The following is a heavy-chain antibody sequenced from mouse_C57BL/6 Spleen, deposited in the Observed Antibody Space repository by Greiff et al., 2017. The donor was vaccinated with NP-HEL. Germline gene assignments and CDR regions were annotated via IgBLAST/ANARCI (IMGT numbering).Heavy chain of an antibody. J-gene: IGHJ3*01. Sequence: VQLQQPGAELVRPGSSVKLSCKASGYTFTSYWMHWVKQRPIQGLEWIGNIDPSDSETHYNQKFKDKATLTVDKSSSTAYMQLSSLTSEDSAVYYCARLDYYGSSYFAYWGQGTLVTVSA. CDR2: IDPSDSET. CDR1: GYTFTSYW. CDR3: ARLDYYGSSYFAY. D-gene: IGHD1-1*01. V-gene: IGHV1-52*01.